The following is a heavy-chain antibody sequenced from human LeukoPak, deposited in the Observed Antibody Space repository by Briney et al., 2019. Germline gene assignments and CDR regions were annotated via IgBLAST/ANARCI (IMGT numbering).Heavy chain of an antibody. CDR2: ISYDGSNK. D-gene: IGHD4-17*01. J-gene: IGHJ4*02. Sequence: PGRSLRLSCAASGFTFSSYAMHWVRQAPGKGLEWVAVISYDGSNKYYADSVKGRFTISRDNSKNTLYLQMNSLRAEDTAVYYCARDFYGDSYHFDYRGQGTLVTVSS. CDR1: GFTFSSYA. V-gene: IGHV3-30-3*01. CDR3: ARDFYGDSYHFDY.